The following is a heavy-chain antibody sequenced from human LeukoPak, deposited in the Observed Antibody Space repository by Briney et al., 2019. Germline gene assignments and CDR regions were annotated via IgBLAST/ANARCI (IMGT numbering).Heavy chain of an antibody. CDR3: ATLTQSL. Sequence: ASVKVSGKTSGYSFTGYYMHWVRQAPGQGLEWMGWINPNSGSTKYAQKFQGRVTMTRDTSISTAYMELSRLRSDDTAVYYCATLTQSLWGQGTLVTVSS. CDR1: GYSFTGYY. D-gene: IGHD1-14*01. CDR2: INPNSGST. V-gene: IGHV1-2*02. J-gene: IGHJ4*02.